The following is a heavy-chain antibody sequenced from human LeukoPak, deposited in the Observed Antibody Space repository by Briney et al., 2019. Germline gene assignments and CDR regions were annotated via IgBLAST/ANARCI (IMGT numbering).Heavy chain of an antibody. CDR3: AKGGDILTGYFRKYNWFDP. J-gene: IGHJ5*02. CDR1: GFAFSSYA. V-gene: IGHV3-30*04. D-gene: IGHD3-9*01. CDR2: ISYDGITE. Sequence: PGGSLRLSCAASGFAFSSYAMHWVRQAPGKGLEWVAIISYDGITEDYSDSVKGRFSISRDNSKNTLYLQMNSLRAEDTAVYYCAKGGDILTGYFRKYNWFDPWGRGTLVTVSS.